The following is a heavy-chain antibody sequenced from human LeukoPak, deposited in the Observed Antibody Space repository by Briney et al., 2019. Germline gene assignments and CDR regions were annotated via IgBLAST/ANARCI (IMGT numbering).Heavy chain of an antibody. CDR2: IYYSGST. CDR1: GGSISSSSYY. CDR3: ARERAMASLRYFDY. Sequence: PSETLSLTCTVSGGSISSSSYYWSWIRQPPGKGLEWIGYIYYSGSTNYNPSLKSRVTISVDTSKNQFSLKLSSVTAADTAVYYCARERAMASLRYFDYWGQGTLVTVSS. V-gene: IGHV4-61*01. J-gene: IGHJ4*02. D-gene: IGHD5-18*01.